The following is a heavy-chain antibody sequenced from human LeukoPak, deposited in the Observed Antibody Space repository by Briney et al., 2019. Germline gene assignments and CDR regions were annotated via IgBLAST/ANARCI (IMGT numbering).Heavy chain of an antibody. CDR1: GFTFTTYW. J-gene: IGHJ6*02. Sequence: GGSLRLSCAASGFTFTTYWMHWVRQAPGKGLVWVSHINSDGSITSYADSVKGRFTISRDNSKNTLYLQMNSLRAEDTAVYYCARDRYRARYYYGMDVWGQGTTVTVSS. CDR2: INSDGSIT. V-gene: IGHV3-74*01. CDR3: ARDRYRARYYYGMDV. D-gene: IGHD1-14*01.